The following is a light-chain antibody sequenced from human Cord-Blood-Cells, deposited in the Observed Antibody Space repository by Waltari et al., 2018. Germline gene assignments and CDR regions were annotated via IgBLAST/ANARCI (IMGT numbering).Light chain of an antibody. CDR2: GAS. V-gene: IGKV3-15*01. Sequence: EIVMTQPPATPSVSPGERATPSCRASQSVSSNLAWYQQKPGQAPRLLIYGASTRATGIPARFSGSGSGTEFTLTISSLQSEDFAVYYCQQYNNWPWTFGQGTKVEIK. CDR1: QSVSSN. CDR3: QQYNNWPWT. J-gene: IGKJ1*01.